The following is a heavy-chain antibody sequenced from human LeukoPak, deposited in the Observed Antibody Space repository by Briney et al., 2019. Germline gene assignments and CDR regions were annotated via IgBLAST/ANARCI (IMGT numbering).Heavy chain of an antibody. D-gene: IGHD2-21*01. V-gene: IGHV3-74*01. CDR2: INNDGSST. Sequence: GGSLRLSCAASGFTFSSYLMHWIRQAPGKGLVWVSRINNDGSSTNYADSVKGRFTISRDNAKNTVYLQMNSLRGEDTAVYYCVRDPPGEGADYWGQGTLVAVSS. CDR1: GFTFSSYL. CDR3: VRDPPGEGADY. J-gene: IGHJ4*02.